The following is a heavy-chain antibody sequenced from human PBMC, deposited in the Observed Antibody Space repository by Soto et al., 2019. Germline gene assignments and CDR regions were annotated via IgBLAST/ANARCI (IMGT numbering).Heavy chain of an antibody. CDR3: ARESAAGTADY. CDR2: ISSSGSTI. Sequence: GGSLRLSCAASGFTFSSYEMNWVRQAPGKGLEWVSYISSSGSTIYYADSVKGRFTISRDNAKNSLYLQMNSLRAEDTAVYYCARESAAGTADYWGQGTLVTVSS. V-gene: IGHV3-48*03. J-gene: IGHJ4*02. CDR1: GFTFSSYE. D-gene: IGHD6-13*01.